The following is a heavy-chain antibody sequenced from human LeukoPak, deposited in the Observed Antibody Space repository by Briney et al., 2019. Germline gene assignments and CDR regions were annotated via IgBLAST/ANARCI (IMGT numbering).Heavy chain of an antibody. CDR3: AHRLIRGVLRAPLFDY. CDR2: IYWSGDR. J-gene: IGHJ4*02. D-gene: IGHD3-10*01. V-gene: IGHV2-5*01. Sequence: SGPTLVKPTQTLTLTCTFSGFSLSTSGVGVGWTRQPPGKALEWLALIYWSGDRRYSPSLKSRLTITKDTSKNQVVLTMTNMDPVDTATYYCAHRLIRGVLRAPLFDYWGQGTLVTVSS. CDR1: GFSLSTSGVG.